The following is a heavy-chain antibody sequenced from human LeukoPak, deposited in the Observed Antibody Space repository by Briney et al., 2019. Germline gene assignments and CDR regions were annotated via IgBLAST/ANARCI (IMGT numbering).Heavy chain of an antibody. CDR1: GYTFTSYG. D-gene: IGHD6-13*01. Sequence: ASVKVSCKASGYTFTSYGFSWVRPAPGQGLEWVEWISAYNGNTNYAQKLQGRVTMTTDTSTSTAYMELRSLRSDDTAVYYCARDYGSSWPYYFDYWGQGTLVTVSS. J-gene: IGHJ4*02. CDR2: ISAYNGNT. V-gene: IGHV1-18*01. CDR3: ARDYGSSWPYYFDY.